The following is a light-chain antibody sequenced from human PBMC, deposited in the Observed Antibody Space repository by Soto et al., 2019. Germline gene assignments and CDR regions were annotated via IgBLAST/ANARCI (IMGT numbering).Light chain of an antibody. Sequence: EIVMTQSPSTLSVSPGERATLSCRASQSVRSNLAWYQQKPGQAPRIIIFAAFTRATGIPARFSGSGSGTEFTLSISSLQSEDFAVYSCQQYSQWPITFGQGTRLEIK. J-gene: IGKJ5*01. CDR2: AAF. V-gene: IGKV3-15*01. CDR3: QQYSQWPIT. CDR1: QSVRSN.